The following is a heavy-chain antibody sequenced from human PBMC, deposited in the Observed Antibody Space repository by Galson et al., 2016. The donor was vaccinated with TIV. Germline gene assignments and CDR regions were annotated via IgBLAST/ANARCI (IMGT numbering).Heavy chain of an antibody. D-gene: IGHD2-21*02. Sequence: SLRLSCAASGFTFSSYGMHWVRQAPGKGLEWVAFLRYDGSNKYYGDSVKGRFTISRDNPKNTLYLQMNSLRAEDTAVYYCTKDSSVSVVVTAKGFDYWGQGTLVTVSS. J-gene: IGHJ4*02. CDR3: TKDSSVSVVVTAKGFDY. V-gene: IGHV3-30*02. CDR2: LRYDGSNK. CDR1: GFTFSSYG.